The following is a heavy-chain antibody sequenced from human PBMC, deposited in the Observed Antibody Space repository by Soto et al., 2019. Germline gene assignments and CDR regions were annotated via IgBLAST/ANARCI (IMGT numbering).Heavy chain of an antibody. CDR2: IYYSGST. CDR1: GGSINSYY. D-gene: IGHD5-12*01. J-gene: IGHJ4*02. V-gene: IGHV4-59*01. CDR3: ARESLGHSGYEPSIDY. Sequence: SETLSLTCTVSGGSINSYYWSWIRQPPGKGLEWIGYIYYSGSTNYNPSLKSRVTISVDTSKNQFSLKLSSVTAADTAVYYCARESLGHSGYEPSIDYWGQGTLVTVSS.